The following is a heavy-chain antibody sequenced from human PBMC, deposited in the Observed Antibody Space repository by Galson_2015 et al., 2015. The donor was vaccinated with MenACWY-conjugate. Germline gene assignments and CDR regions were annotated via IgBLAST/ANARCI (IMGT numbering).Heavy chain of an antibody. CDR1: GGTFSSYA. Sequence: SVKVSCKASGGTFSSYAISWVRQAPGQGLEWMGGIIPIFGTANYAQKFQGRVTITADESTSTAYMELISLRSEDTAVYYCARVITKDSGGHYYYYYMDLWGKGTTVTVSS. CDR3: ARVITKDSGGHYYYYYMDL. CDR2: IIPIFGTA. D-gene: IGHD1-26*01. J-gene: IGHJ6*03. V-gene: IGHV1-69*13.